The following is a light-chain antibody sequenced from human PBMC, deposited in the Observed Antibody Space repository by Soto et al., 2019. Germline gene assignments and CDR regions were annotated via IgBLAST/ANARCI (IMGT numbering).Light chain of an antibody. Sequence: EIVMTQSPATLSMSPGERATLSCRASQSVSSNLAWYQQKAGQAPRLLIYGASTRATGIPARFSGSGSGTEFTLTISSLQSEDCAVYYCQQYNNWPPYTFGQGTKLEIK. CDR1: QSVSSN. CDR2: GAS. CDR3: QQYNNWPPYT. V-gene: IGKV3-15*01. J-gene: IGKJ2*01.